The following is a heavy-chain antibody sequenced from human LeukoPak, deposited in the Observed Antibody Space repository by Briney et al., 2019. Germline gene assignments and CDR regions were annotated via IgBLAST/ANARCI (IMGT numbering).Heavy chain of an antibody. CDR3: ARGSTYYYDSSIDY. J-gene: IGHJ4*02. CDR1: GGPISSGSYY. Sequence: SETLSLTCTVSGGPISSGSYYWSWNRQPAGKGLEWIGRIYTSGSTNYNPSLKSRVTISVDTSKNQFSLKLSSVTAADTAVYYCARGSTYYYDSSIDYWGQGTLVTVSS. D-gene: IGHD3-22*01. V-gene: IGHV4-61*02. CDR2: IYTSGST.